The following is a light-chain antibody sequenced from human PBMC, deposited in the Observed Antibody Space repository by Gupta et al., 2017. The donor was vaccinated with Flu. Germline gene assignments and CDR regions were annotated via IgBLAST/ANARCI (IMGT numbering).Light chain of an antibody. J-gene: IGLJ3*02. V-gene: IGLV1-47*01. CDR1: SSNIGSNY. CDR3: AAWDDSLSGLVL. CDR2: RSH. Sequence: SVLTQPPSASGTPGRTVTISCSGSSSNIGSNYVSWYQQLPGTAPKLLIYRSHQRRSGGPDRFSCSKSGTSAALAISGLRSEDEAAYYCAAWDDSLSGLVLFGGGTKLTVL.